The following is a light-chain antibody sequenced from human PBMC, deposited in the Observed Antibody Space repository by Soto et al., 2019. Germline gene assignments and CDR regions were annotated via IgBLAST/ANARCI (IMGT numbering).Light chain of an antibody. CDR2: LTS. V-gene: IGKV3-11*01. CDR1: QALNTR. Sequence: EIGWTQSTATLSAFPGDRVTLSCRASQALNTRLAWYQHKPGQAPRLLIYLTSNRAAGVPSRFSAWGSETDFTLTISDVQPEDFAVYYCHQRQSWPRTFGQGGKVDIK. J-gene: IGKJ1*01. CDR3: HQRQSWPRT.